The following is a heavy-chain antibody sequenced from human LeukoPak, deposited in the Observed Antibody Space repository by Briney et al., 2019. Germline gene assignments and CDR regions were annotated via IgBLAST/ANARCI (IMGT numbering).Heavy chain of an antibody. CDR3: ASTSTDDYGDYVLNY. Sequence: GSSVKVSCKASGYTFTSYYMHWVRQAPGQGLEWMGIINPSGGSTSYAQKFQGRVTMTRDTSTSTVYMELSSLRSEDTAVYYCASTSTDDYGDYVLNYWGQGTLVTVSS. J-gene: IGHJ4*02. CDR1: GYTFTSYY. D-gene: IGHD4-17*01. CDR2: INPSGGST. V-gene: IGHV1-46*01.